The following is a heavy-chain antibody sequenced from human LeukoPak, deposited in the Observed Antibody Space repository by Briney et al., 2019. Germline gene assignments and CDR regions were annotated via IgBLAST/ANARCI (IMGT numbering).Heavy chain of an antibody. V-gene: IGHV4-59*01. D-gene: IGHD3-10*01. CDR1: GGSISSYY. CDR2: IYYSGST. CDR3: AKSAGGYYYYYMDV. Sequence: SETLSLTCAVSGGSISSYYWSWIRQPPGKGLEWIGYIYYSGSTNYNPSLKSRVTISVDTSKNQFSLKLSSVTAADTAVYYCAKSAGGYYYYYMDVWGKGTTVTVSS. J-gene: IGHJ6*03.